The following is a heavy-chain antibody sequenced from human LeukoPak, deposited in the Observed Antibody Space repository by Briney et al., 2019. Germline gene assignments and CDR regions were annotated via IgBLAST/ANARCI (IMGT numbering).Heavy chain of an antibody. V-gene: IGHV3-49*03. CDR1: GFTFGDHA. CDR2: IRSKAYGGTT. Sequence: GGSLRLSCTASGFTFGDHAMSWFRQAPGKGLEWVGFIRSKAYGGTTEYAASVKGRFTISRDDSKSIAYLQMNSLKTEDTAVYYCTRDGKYYYDSSGYYDYWGQGTLVTVSS. J-gene: IGHJ4*02. D-gene: IGHD3-22*01. CDR3: TRDGKYYYDSSGYYDY.